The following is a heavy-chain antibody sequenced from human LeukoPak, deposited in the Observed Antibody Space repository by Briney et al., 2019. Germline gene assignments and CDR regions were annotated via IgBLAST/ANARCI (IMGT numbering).Heavy chain of an antibody. J-gene: IGHJ4*02. CDR2: ISSSGSTI. CDR3: ARCSMDYYFDY. CDR1: GFTFSDYY. Sequence: GGFLRLSCAASGFTFSDYYMSWIRQAPGKGLEWVSYISSSGSTIYYADSVKGRFTISRDNAKNSLYLQMNSQRAEDTAVYYCARCSMDYYFDYWGQGTLVTVSS. V-gene: IGHV3-11*01. D-gene: IGHD2-2*03.